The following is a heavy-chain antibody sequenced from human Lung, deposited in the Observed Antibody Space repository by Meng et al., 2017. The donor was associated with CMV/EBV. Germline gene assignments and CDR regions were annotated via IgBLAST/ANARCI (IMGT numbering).Heavy chain of an antibody. CDR1: GFTFSSYD. V-gene: IGHV3-13*01. CDR3: ARSATVTTLGSRYGMDV. Sequence: GGSXRLXCAASGFTFSSYDMHWVRQATGKGLEWVSAIGTAGDTYYPGSVKGRFTISRENAKNSLYLQMNSLRAGDTAVYYCARSATVTTLGSRYGMDVWGQGTTVTVSS. D-gene: IGHD4-11*01. CDR2: IGTAGDT. J-gene: IGHJ6*02.